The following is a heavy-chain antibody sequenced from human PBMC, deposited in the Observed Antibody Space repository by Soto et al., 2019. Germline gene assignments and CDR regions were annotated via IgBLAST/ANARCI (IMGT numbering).Heavy chain of an antibody. V-gene: IGHV1-18*04. J-gene: IGHJ6*02. CDR2: ISAYNGNT. Sequence: ASVKVSCKASGYTFTSYGISWVRQAPGQGLEWMGWISAYNGNTNYAQKLQGRVTVTTDTSTSTAYMELRSLRSDDTAVYYCARDDQYYDILTGYNYYGMDVWGQGTTVTVSS. D-gene: IGHD3-9*01. CDR3: ARDDQYYDILTGYNYYGMDV. CDR1: GYTFTSYG.